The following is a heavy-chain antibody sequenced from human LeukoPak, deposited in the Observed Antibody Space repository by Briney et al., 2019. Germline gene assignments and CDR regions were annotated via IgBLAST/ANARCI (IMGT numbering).Heavy chain of an antibody. J-gene: IGHJ4*02. D-gene: IGHD3-22*01. V-gene: IGHV5-51*01. CDR1: GYSFGSYW. CDR3: ARQFRDSSGYYSYYFDY. Sequence: GESLKISCKGSGYSFGSYWIAWVRQMPGRGLEWMGIIYPGDSDTRYSPSFQGQVTISADKSISTAYLQWSSLKASDTAMYYCARQFRDSSGYYSYYFDYWGQGTLVTVSS. CDR2: IYPGDSDT.